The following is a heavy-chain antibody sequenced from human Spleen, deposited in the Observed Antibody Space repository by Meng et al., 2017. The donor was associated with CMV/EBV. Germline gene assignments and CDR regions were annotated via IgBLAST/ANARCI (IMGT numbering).Heavy chain of an antibody. Sequence: GESLKISCAASGFTFSRFSMNWVRQAPGKGLEWVSSIGSSSGYIYYADSMKGRCTISRDNAKNTLYLQMNSLRAEDTAVYYCARVYRGYSYPYYFDYWGQGTLVTVSS. CDR1: GFTFSRFS. V-gene: IGHV3-21*04. J-gene: IGHJ4*02. CDR3: ARVYRGYSYPYYFDY. CDR2: IGSSSGYI. D-gene: IGHD5-18*01.